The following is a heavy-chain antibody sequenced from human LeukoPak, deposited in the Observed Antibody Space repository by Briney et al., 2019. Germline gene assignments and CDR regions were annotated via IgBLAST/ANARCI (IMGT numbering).Heavy chain of an antibody. D-gene: IGHD3-22*01. V-gene: IGHV4-39*07. J-gene: IGHJ4*02. CDR3: ARENYYDSSGYYTRLLDY. Sequence: SETLSLTCTVSGGSISSSSYYWGWIRQPPGKGLEWIGSIYYSVSTYYNPSLKSRVTISVDTSKNQFSLKLSSVTAADTAVYYCARENYYDSSGYYTRLLDYWGQGTLVTVSS. CDR1: GGSISSSSYY. CDR2: IYYSVST.